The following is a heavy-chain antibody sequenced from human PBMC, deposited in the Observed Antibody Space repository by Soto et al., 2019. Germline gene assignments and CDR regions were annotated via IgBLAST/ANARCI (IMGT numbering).Heavy chain of an antibody. CDR3: AKGLDTISPGYY. CDR2: ISYDGSNK. V-gene: IGHV3-30*18. CDR1: GFTFSSYG. J-gene: IGHJ4*02. D-gene: IGHD3-9*01. Sequence: PGGSLRLSCAASGFTFSSYGMHWVRQAPGKGLEWVAVISYDGSNKYYADSVKGRFTISRDNSKNTLYLQMNSLRAEDTAVYYCAKGLDTISPGYYWGQGTLVTVSS.